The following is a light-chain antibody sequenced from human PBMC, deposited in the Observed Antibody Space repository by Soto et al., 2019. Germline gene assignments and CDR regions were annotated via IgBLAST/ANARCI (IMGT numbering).Light chain of an antibody. J-gene: IGLJ1*01. CDR2: DVS. CDR3: SSYTSGFYV. V-gene: IGLV2-14*01. CDR1: SSDVGGYNY. Sequence: QSALNQPASVSGSPGQSITISCTGTSSDVGGYNYVSWYQQHPGKAPKLMIYDVSDRPSGVSNRFSGSKSGNTASLTTSGLQAEDEADYYCSSYTSGFYVFGTGTKVTVL.